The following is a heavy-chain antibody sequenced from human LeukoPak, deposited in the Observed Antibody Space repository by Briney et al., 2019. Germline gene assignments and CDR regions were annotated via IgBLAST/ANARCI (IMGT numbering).Heavy chain of an antibody. J-gene: IGHJ6*03. CDR3: ARDSDYDFWSGCSYYYMDV. CDR2: ISSSGSTI. V-gene: IGHV3-11*04. Sequence: PGGSLRLSCAASGFTFSDYYMSWIRQAPGKGLEWVSYISSSGSTIYYADSVKGRFTISRDNAKNSLYLQMNSLRAEDTAVYYCARDSDYDFWSGCSYYYMDVWGKGTTVTVSS. D-gene: IGHD3-3*01. CDR1: GFTFSDYY.